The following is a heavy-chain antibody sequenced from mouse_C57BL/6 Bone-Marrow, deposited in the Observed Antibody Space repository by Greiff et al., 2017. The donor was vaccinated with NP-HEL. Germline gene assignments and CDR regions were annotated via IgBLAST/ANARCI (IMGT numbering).Heavy chain of an antibody. Sequence: LVESGAEMARPGASVKLSCKASGYTFTSYGISWVKQRTGQGLEWIGEIYPRSGNTYYNEKFKGKATLTADKSSSTAYMELRSLTSEDSAVYFFARQGYGGAMDYWCQGTSVTVSS. CDR1: GYTFTSYG. CDR2: IYPRSGNT. V-gene: IGHV1-81*01. CDR3: ARQGYGGAMDY. J-gene: IGHJ4*01. D-gene: IGHD1-1*02.